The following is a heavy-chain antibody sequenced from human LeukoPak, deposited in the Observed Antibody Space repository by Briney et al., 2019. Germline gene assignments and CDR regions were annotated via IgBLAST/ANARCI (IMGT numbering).Heavy chain of an antibody. J-gene: IGHJ3*02. Sequence: PSETLSLTCTVSGYSISTGYYWSWIRQPPGKGLEWIGYIYYTGSTNYNPSLKSRVTISVDTSKNQFSLKLSSVTAADTAVYYCARQKKRVDQYHAFDIWGQGTMVTVSS. CDR3: ARQKKRVDQYHAFDI. CDR1: GYSISTGYY. D-gene: IGHD2/OR15-2a*01. CDR2: IYYTGST. V-gene: IGHV4-59*08.